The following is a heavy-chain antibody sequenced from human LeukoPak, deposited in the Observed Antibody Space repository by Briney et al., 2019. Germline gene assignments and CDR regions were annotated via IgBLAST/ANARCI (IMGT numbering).Heavy chain of an antibody. CDR1: GFTFSSYA. V-gene: IGHV3-23*01. D-gene: IGHD2-2*02. CDR3: AKSGLEIVVVPAAIGHWFDP. J-gene: IGHJ5*02. CDR2: ISGSGGST. Sequence: QPGGSLRLSCAASGFTFSSYAMSWVRQAPGKGLEWVSAISGSGGSTYYADSVKGRFTISRDNSKNTLYLQMNSLRAEDTAVYYCAKSGLEIVVVPAAIGHWFDPWGQGTLVTVSS.